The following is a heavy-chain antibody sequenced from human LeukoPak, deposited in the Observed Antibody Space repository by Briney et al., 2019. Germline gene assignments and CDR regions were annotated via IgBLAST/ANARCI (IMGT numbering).Heavy chain of an antibody. CDR1: AGSTSSYY. J-gene: IGHJ5*02. CDR3: ARLWAAAGTLGYHWFDP. D-gene: IGHD6-13*01. CDR2: IYSGGNT. Sequence: SETLSLTCTVAAGSTSSYYWSWIRQPAGKGVWWIGYIYSGGNTNYKPSIKRRVTISIEPRKQHFSRKLSCVPGADTAVYYCARLWAAAGTLGYHWFDPWGQGTLVTVSS. V-gene: IGHV4-4*09.